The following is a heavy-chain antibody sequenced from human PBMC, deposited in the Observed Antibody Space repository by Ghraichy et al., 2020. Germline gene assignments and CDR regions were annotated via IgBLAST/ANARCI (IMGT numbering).Heavy chain of an antibody. D-gene: IGHD3-3*01. CDR1: GGTFSSYT. V-gene: IGHV1-69*02. CDR3: ARAPLPTDDFWSGYFIN. J-gene: IGHJ4*02. CDR2: IIPILGIA. Sequence: SVKVSCKASGGTFSSYTISWVRQAPGQGLEWMGRIIPILGIANYAQKFQGRVTITADKSTSTAYMELSSLRSEDTAVYYCARAPLPTDDFWSGYFINWGQGTLVTVSS.